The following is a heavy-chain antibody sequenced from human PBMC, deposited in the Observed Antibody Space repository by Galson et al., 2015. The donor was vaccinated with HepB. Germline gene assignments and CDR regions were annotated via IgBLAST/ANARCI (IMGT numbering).Heavy chain of an antibody. Sequence: SLRLSCAASGFTFNSYGMHWVRQAPGKGLEWVAVISYDGSNKYYADSVKGRFTISRDNSKNTLYLQMNSLRAEDTAVYYCAKERGEVGYSGFSRGDYFDYWGQGTLVSVSS. V-gene: IGHV3-30*18. J-gene: IGHJ4*02. D-gene: IGHD3-22*01. CDR2: ISYDGSNK. CDR1: GFTFNSYG. CDR3: AKERGEVGYSGFSRGDYFDY.